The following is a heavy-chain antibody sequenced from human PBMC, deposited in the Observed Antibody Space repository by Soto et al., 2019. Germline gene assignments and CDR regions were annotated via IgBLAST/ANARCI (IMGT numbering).Heavy chain of an antibody. CDR1: GYTFTSYY. D-gene: IGHD3-22*01. J-gene: IGHJ4*02. CDR2: INPSGGST. Sequence: GASVKVSCKASGYTFTSYYMHWVRQAPGQGLEWMGIINPSGGSTSYAQKFQGRVTMTRDTSTSTVYMELSSLRSEDTAVYCCAREEGVTYYYDSSRHYYFDYWGQGTLVTVSS. V-gene: IGHV1-46*01. CDR3: AREEGVTYYYDSSRHYYFDY.